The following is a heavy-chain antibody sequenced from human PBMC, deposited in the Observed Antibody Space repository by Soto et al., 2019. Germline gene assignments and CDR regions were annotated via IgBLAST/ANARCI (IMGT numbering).Heavy chain of an antibody. J-gene: IGHJ3*02. V-gene: IGHV1-2*02. D-gene: IGHD3-22*01. CDR1: GYTFTGYY. CDR2: INPNSGGT. Sequence: ASVKVSCKASGYTFTGYYMHWVRQAPGQGLEWMGWINPNSGGTNYAQKFQGRVTMTRDTSISTAYMELSRLRSDDTAVYYCARAPQYYYDSSGYFVDAFDIWAQGTLVTVSS. CDR3: ARAPQYYYDSSGYFVDAFDI.